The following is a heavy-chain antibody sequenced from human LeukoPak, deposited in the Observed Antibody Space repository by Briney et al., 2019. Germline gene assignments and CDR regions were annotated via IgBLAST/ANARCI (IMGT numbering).Heavy chain of an antibody. CDR1: GDSISSSY. CDR3: ARGFYDSSGYSNCFDP. CDR2: IYYTGTT. Sequence: SETLSLTCTDSGDSISSSYWSWIRQPPGKTLEWIGYIYYTGTTNYNPSLKSRVTMSIDTSKNQFSLNLNSVTAADTAVYYCARGFYDSSGYSNCFDPWGQGTLVTVSS. D-gene: IGHD3-22*01. J-gene: IGHJ5*02. V-gene: IGHV4-59*01.